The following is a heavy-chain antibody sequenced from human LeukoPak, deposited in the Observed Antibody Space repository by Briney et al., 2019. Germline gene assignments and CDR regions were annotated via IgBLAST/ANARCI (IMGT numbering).Heavy chain of an antibody. J-gene: IGHJ3*02. Sequence: SETLSLTCTVSGYSISSSYYWGWIRQPPGKGLEWIGSIYHSGSTYYNPSLKSRVTISVDTSKNQFSLKLSSVTAADTAVYYCASALLAYCGGDCYSHAFDIWGQGTMVTVSS. D-gene: IGHD2-21*02. V-gene: IGHV4-38-2*02. CDR2: IYHSGST. CDR1: GYSISSSYY. CDR3: ASALLAYCGGDCYSHAFDI.